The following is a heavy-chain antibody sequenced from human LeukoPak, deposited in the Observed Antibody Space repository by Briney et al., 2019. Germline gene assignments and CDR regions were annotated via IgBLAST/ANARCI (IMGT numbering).Heavy chain of an antibody. J-gene: IGHJ4*02. V-gene: IGHV3-66*01. D-gene: IGHD5-18*01. Sequence: SGGSLRLSCAASGFGVSNHLMSWVRQAPGKGLEWVSVIYGGDNTYYVDSVKGRFTISRDISKNTVYFQMNSLRVEDTAVYYCAKGGRYSYGYSDYWGQGTLVTVSS. CDR1: GFGVSNHL. CDR3: AKGGRYSYGYSDY. CDR2: IYGGDNT.